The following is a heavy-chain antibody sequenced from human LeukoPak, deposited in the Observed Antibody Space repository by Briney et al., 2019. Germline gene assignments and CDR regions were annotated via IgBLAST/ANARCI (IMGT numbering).Heavy chain of an antibody. D-gene: IGHD4-17*01. Sequence: SGGSLRLSCAASGFTFSSYEINWVRQAPGKGLEWVSYINGRGTTIYYADSVKGRFIISRDNAKNSLYLQMNSLRAEDTAVYYCARDVAYGDYSDYWGQGTLVTVSS. CDR3: ARDVAYGDYSDY. CDR1: GFTFSSYE. CDR2: INGRGTTI. J-gene: IGHJ4*02. V-gene: IGHV3-48*03.